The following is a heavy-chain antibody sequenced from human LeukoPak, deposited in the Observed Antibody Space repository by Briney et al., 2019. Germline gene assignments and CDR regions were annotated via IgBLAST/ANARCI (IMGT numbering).Heavy chain of an antibody. D-gene: IGHD5-24*01. CDR1: GDSIRSHY. Sequence: KPSETLSLTCTVSGDSIRSHYCAWIRQSPGKGLDWIGHIYNSATTDYNPSFKSRVTISLDTSKKQFSLKMTSVTALDSAVYYCARGGEGYNDDAFEVWGLGTAVTVSS. J-gene: IGHJ3*01. V-gene: IGHV4-59*11. CDR3: ARGGEGYNDDAFEV. CDR2: IYNSATT.